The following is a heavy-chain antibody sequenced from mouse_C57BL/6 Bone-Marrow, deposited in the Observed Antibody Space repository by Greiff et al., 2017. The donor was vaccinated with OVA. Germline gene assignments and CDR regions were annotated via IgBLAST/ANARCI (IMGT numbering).Heavy chain of an antibody. Sequence: VQLQQSGAELVKPGASVKLSCKASGYTFTSYWMHWVKQRPGQGLEWIGMIHPNSGSTNYNEKFKSKATLTVDKSSTTAYMQISSLTSEDAAVYYCARSKRYAMDYWGQGTSVTASS. J-gene: IGHJ4*01. D-gene: IGHD2-5*01. CDR1: GYTFTSYW. V-gene: IGHV1-64*01. CDR2: IHPNSGST. CDR3: ARSKRYAMDY.